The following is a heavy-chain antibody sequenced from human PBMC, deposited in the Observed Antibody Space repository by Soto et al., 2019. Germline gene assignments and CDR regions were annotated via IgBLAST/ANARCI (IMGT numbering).Heavy chain of an antibody. CDR1: GGSFSGYY. V-gene: IGHV4-34*01. D-gene: IGHD2-8*01. CDR3: ACKADCTNGVCYRTDAFDI. Sequence: SQTLSLTCAVYGGSFSGYYWSWIRQPPGKGLEWIGEINHSGSTNYNPSLKSRVTISVDTSKNQFSLKLSSVTAADTAVYYCACKADCTNGVCYRTDAFDIWGQGTMVTVSS. J-gene: IGHJ3*02. CDR2: INHSGST.